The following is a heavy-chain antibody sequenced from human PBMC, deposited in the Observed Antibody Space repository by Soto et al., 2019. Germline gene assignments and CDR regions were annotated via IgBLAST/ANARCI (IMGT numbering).Heavy chain of an antibody. Sequence: GESLKISCEGSGYNFNTYWIGWVRQMPGKGLEWMALIYPGDSDTRYSPSFEGQVTLSVDRSISTAFLQWSSLKASDTAIYYCATSTVSYVDIVSSTTRGYFDHWGQGTLVTVSS. CDR3: ATSTVSYVDIVSSTTRGYFDH. CDR1: GYNFNTYW. D-gene: IGHD5-12*01. CDR2: IYPGDSDT. V-gene: IGHV5-51*01. J-gene: IGHJ4*02.